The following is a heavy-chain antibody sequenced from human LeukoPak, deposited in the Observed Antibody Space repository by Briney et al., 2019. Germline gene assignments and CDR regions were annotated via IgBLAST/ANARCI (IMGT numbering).Heavy chain of an antibody. Sequence: PSETLSLTCTVSGGSISSYYWSWIRQPPGKGLEWIGYIYYSGSTNYNPSLKSRVTMSVGTSKNQFSLKLSSVTAADTAVYYCARGSRALEPQPRYYYMDVWGKGTTVTVSS. CDR3: ARGSRALEPQPRYYYMDV. CDR2: IYYSGST. D-gene: IGHD1-14*01. V-gene: IGHV4-59*12. CDR1: GGSISSYY. J-gene: IGHJ6*03.